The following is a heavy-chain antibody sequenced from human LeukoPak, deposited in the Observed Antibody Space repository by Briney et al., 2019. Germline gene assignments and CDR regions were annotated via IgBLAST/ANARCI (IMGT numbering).Heavy chain of an antibody. CDR3: AREHYSSLDYYYYYMDV. CDR2: IIPMFGTA. V-gene: IGHV1-69*05. J-gene: IGHJ6*03. CDR1: GGTFSSYE. D-gene: IGHD6-13*01. Sequence: ASVKVSCKASGGTFSSYEISWVRQAPGQGLEWMGGIIPMFGTAKYAQKFQGRVTITTDKSTSTAYMELRSLRSDDTAVYYCAREHYSSLDYYYYYMDVWGKGTTVTVSS.